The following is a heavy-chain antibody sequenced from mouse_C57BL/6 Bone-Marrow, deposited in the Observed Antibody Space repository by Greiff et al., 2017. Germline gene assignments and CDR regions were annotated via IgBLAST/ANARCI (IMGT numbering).Heavy chain of an antibody. CDR2: IYPGDGDT. CDR1: GYAFSSSW. D-gene: IGHD1-1*01. CDR3: ANDYYGSSYAYFDV. Sequence: VQLQQSGPELVKPGASVKISCKASGYAFSSSWMNWVKQRPGKGLEWIGRIYPGDGDTNYNGKFKGKATLTADKSSSTAYMQLSSLTSDDSAVYFCANDYYGSSYAYFDVWGTGTTVTVSS. J-gene: IGHJ1*03. V-gene: IGHV1-82*01.